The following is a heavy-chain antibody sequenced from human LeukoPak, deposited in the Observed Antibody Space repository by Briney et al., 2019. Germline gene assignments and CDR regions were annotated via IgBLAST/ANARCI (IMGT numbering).Heavy chain of an antibody. D-gene: IGHD3-22*01. CDR3: ARGVYDSSPLNYYMDV. Sequence: GGSLRLSCAASGFTFSGSEMNWVRQAPGQGLEWVSFISSSGSTIYYADSVKGRFTISRDNAKNSLYLQMNSLRVEDTAVYYCARGVYDSSPLNYYMDVWGKGTTVTVSS. V-gene: IGHV3-48*03. CDR2: ISSSGSTI. J-gene: IGHJ6*03. CDR1: GFTFSGSE.